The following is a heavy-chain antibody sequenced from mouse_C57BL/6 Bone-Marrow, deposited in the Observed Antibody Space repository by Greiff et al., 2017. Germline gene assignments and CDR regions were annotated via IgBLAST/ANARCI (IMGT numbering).Heavy chain of an antibody. CDR1: GYTFTDYE. CDR2: IDPETGGT. V-gene: IGHV1-15*01. Sequence: QVQLQQSGAELVRPGASVTLSCKASGYTFTDYEMHWVKQTPVHGLEWIGAIDPETGGTAYNQKFKGKAILTADKSSSTAYMELRSLTSEDSAVYYCTRPYYYGSSYDGGYWGQGTTLTVSS. CDR3: TRPYYYGSSYDGGY. D-gene: IGHD1-1*01. J-gene: IGHJ2*01.